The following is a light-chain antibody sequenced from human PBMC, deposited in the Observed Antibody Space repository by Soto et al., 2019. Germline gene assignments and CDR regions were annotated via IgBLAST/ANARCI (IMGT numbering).Light chain of an antibody. Sequence: DIVMTQSPDSLAVSLGERATINCKSSQRVLYSSNNINYLAWYQQKPGQPPKLLIYWASTRESGVPDRFSGSGSGTDFTLTISSLQAEDVAVYYCQQYYSTLTWTFGQGTKVEIK. CDR1: QRVLYSSNNINY. J-gene: IGKJ1*01. V-gene: IGKV4-1*01. CDR2: WAS. CDR3: QQYYSTLTWT.